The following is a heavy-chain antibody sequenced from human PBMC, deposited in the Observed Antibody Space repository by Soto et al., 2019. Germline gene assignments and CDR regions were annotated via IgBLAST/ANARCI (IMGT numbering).Heavy chain of an antibody. V-gene: IGHV4-31*03. Sequence: SETLSLTCTVSGGSISSGGYYWSWIRQHPGKGLEWIGYIYYSGSTYYNPSLKSRVTISVDTSKNQFSLKLSSVTAADTAVYYCARGFSAYYDSSGYYYESYYFDYWGQGT. CDR2: IYYSGST. CDR1: GGSISSGGYY. CDR3: ARGFSAYYDSSGYYYESYYFDY. J-gene: IGHJ4*02. D-gene: IGHD3-22*01.